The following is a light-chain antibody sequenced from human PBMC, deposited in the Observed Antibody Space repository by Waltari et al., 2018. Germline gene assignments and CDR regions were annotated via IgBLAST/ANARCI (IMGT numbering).Light chain of an antibody. CDR3: ASWDSALRLVI. CDR1: TSNICTPA. V-gene: IGLV1-51*01. CDR2: DDV. Sequence: QSILTQPPSVSAAPGQKVTLSCPGSTSNICTPAVWWYQQFPGGAPKFLIYDDVLRPSGVPDRFSAAKSGPSATLHISGLQTGDEAVFYCASWDSALRLVIFGGGTRVTVL. J-gene: IGLJ2*01.